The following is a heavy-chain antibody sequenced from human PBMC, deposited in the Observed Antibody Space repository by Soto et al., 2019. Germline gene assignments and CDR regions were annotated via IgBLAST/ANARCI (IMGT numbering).Heavy chain of an antibody. Sequence: ASVKVSCKVSGYTLTELSMHWVRQAPGKGLEWMGGFDPEDGETIYAQKFQGRVTITRDTSASTAYMELSSLRSEDTAVYYCARSIVVVTALDYWGQEPWSPSPQ. CDR3: ARSIVVVTALDY. D-gene: IGHD2-21*02. CDR2: FDPEDGET. J-gene: IGHJ4*01. CDR1: GYTLTELS. V-gene: IGHV1-24*01.